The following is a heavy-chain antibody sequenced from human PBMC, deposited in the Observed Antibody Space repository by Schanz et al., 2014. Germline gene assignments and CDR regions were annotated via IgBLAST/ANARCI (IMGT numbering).Heavy chain of an antibody. CDR2: MNQDGSVK. D-gene: IGHD2-15*01. Sequence: EVQLVESGGGLVQPGGSLRLSCAASRFTFSDYWMSWVRQAPGKGLEWVANMNQDGSVKNYVDSVKGRFTISRDNAKNSLYLQMNSLRAEDAAVYYCARVELSVYYYAMDVWGQGTTVTVSS. J-gene: IGHJ6*02. CDR1: RFTFSDYW. V-gene: IGHV3-7*01. CDR3: ARVELSVYYYAMDV.